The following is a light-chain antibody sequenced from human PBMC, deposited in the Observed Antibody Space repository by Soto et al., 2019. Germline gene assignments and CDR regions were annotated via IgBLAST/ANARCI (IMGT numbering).Light chain of an antibody. J-gene: IGKJ1*01. V-gene: IGKV1-6*01. CDR3: LLDFRYFWA. Sequence: AIQLTQSPSSLSASVGDRVTITCRASQAIRTALGWYQQKPGKVPKLLIYAASTLQSGVPSRFSGSGSGTDFTLTISSLQPEDSATYYCLLDFRYFWAFRQGTKVDIK. CDR1: QAIRTA. CDR2: AAS.